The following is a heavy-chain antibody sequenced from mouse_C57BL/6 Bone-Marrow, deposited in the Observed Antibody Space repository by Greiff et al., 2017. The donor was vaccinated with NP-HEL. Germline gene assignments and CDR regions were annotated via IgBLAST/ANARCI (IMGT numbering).Heavy chain of an antibody. V-gene: IGHV7-3*01. CDR1: GFTFTDYY. CDR2: IRNKANGYTT. J-gene: IGHJ3*01. Sequence: EVKLMESGGGLVQPGGSLSLSCAASGFTFTDYYMSWVRQPPGKALEWLGFIRNKANGYTTEYSASVKGRFTISRDNSQSILYLQMNALRAEDSATYYCARYGRTSWFAYWGQGTLVTVSA. CDR3: ARYGRTSWFAY.